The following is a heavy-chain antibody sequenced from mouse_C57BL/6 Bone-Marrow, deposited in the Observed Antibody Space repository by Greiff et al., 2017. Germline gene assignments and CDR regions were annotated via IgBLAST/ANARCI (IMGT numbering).Heavy chain of an antibody. V-gene: IGHV5-17*01. CDR1: GFTFSDYE. J-gene: IGHJ3*01. CDR3: ARSDGYSFAY. Sequence: EVQVVESGGGLVKPGGSLKLSCAASGFTFSDYEMHWVRQAPEKGLEWVAYISSGSSTIYYADTVKGRFTISRDNAKNTLFLQMTSLRSEDTAMYYCARSDGYSFAYWGQGTLVTVSA. CDR2: ISSGSSTI. D-gene: IGHD2-3*01.